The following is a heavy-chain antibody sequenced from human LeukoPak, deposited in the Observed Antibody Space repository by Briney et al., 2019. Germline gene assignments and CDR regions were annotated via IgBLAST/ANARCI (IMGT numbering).Heavy chain of an antibody. V-gene: IGHV1-18*04. CDR3: ARDFALLWFGELSSGFDY. CDR2: ISAYNGNT. D-gene: IGHD3-10*01. CDR1: GYTFTGYY. Sequence: ASVKVSCKASGYTFTGYYMHWVRQAPGQGLEWMGWISAYNGNTNYAQKLQGRVTMTTDTSTSTAYMELRSLRSDDTAVYYCARDFALLWFGELSSGFDYWGQGTLVTVSS. J-gene: IGHJ4*02.